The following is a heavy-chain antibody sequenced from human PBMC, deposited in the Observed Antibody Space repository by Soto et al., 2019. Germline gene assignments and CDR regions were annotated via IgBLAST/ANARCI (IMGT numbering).Heavy chain of an antibody. D-gene: IGHD4-17*01. V-gene: IGHV4-38-2*02. J-gene: IGHJ4*02. Sequence: SEALSLTCTVSGYSINRGYYWGCIRQAPGKGLEWIGSIYHSGVAYYSPSLKSRVTISVDTSKNQFSLNMRSLTAADTAVYFCARRGGGDSLFDSWGQGKLVTVSS. CDR2: IYHSGVA. CDR3: ARRGGGDSLFDS. CDR1: GYSINRGYY.